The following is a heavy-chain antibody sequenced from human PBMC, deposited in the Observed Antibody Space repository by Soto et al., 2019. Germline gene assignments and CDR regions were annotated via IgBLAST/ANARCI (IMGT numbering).Heavy chain of an antibody. CDR1: GASISSHY. Sequence: QVQLQESGPGLVKPSETLSLTCTVSGASISSHYWSWIRQAPGKGLEWIANINYNGNTNYNPSLKSPVTIAVDTSKHQFSLTVISVTAADTAVYYCAGGGSIVVATRRLMDVWGRGTTVTVSS. CDR3: AGGGSIVVATRRLMDV. J-gene: IGHJ6*03. CDR2: INYNGNT. D-gene: IGHD3-22*01. V-gene: IGHV4-59*08.